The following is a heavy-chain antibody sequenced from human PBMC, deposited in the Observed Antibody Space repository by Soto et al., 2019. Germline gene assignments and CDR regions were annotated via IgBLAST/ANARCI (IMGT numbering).Heavy chain of an antibody. J-gene: IGHJ6*02. CDR3: AREGSYSSSHWGPRYYYHYGMDV. CDR2: ISAYNGNT. Sequence: PGESLKISCKASGYTFTSYGISWVRQAPGQGLEWMGWISAYNGNTNYAQKLQGRVTMTTDTSTSTAYMELRSLRSDDTAVYYCAREGSYSSSHWGPRYYYHYGMDVWGQGTTVTVSS. CDR1: GYTFTSYG. D-gene: IGHD6-13*01. V-gene: IGHV1-18*01.